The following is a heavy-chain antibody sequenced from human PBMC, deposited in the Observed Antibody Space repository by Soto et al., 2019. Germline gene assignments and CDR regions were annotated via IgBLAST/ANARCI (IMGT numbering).Heavy chain of an antibody. J-gene: IGHJ4*02. V-gene: IGHV3-30*03. CDR2: ISYDGSNK. CDR1: GFTFSSYG. Sequence: GGSLRLSCAASGFTFSSYGMHWVRQAPGKGLEWVAVISYDGSNKYYADSAKGRFTISRDNSKNTLYLQMNSLRAEDTDVYYCATANGYSSGWYLGYWGQGTLVTVSS. D-gene: IGHD6-19*01. CDR3: ATANGYSSGWYLGY.